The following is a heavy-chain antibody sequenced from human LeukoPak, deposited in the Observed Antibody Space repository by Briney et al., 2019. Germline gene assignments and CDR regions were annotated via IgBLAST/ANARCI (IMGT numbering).Heavy chain of an antibody. J-gene: IGHJ3*02. CDR2: IYSGGRT. Sequence: TGGSLRLSCAVSAFIVSSNYMTWVRQAPGKGLEWVSVIYSGGRTYYADSVKGRFTTSRDNSKNTLYLQMNSLRAEDTAVYYCARAPDGYEAFDIRGQGTMVTVSS. V-gene: IGHV3-66*01. D-gene: IGHD3-22*01. CDR3: ARAPDGYEAFDI. CDR1: AFIVSSNY.